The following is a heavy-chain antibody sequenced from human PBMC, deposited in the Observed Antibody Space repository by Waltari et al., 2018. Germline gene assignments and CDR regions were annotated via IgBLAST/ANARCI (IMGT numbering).Heavy chain of an antibody. CDR2: ISNSGSTV. Sequence: EMQVVESGVDLVQPGGSLRLSCVPSGFTFSNYEMNWVRQAPGKGLEWVSYISNSGSTVYYADSVKGRFTISRDNAKNSLYLQMNSLGAEDTAVYYCARPSTEHYYYYYYMDVWGKGTTVTVS. CDR1: GFTFSNYE. V-gene: IGHV3-48*03. CDR3: ARPSTEHYYYYYYMDV. J-gene: IGHJ6*03.